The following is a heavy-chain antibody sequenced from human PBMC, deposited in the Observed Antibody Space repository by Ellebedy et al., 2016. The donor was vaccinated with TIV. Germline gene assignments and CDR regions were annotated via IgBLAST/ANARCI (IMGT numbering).Heavy chain of an antibody. CDR2: ISSISSPT. J-gene: IGHJ4*02. CDR3: AKAVTTASYYFDY. V-gene: IGHV3-48*04. Sequence: GESLKISCAASGFDFSTYSMNWVRQAPGKGLEWISYISSISSPTFYADSVKGRFTISRDNAKNSLYLQMNSLRAEDTAVYYCAKAVTTASYYFDYWGQGTLVTVSS. CDR1: GFDFSTYS. D-gene: IGHD4-17*01.